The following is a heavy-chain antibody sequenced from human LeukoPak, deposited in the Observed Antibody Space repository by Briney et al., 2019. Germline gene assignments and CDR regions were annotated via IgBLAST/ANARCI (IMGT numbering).Heavy chain of an antibody. J-gene: IGHJ4*02. CDR2: ISSSSSYT. D-gene: IGHD6-13*01. CDR3: ARGGSSSWGFDY. V-gene: IGHV3-11*05. Sequence: GGSLTLSCAASGFPFSDSYMSWLRQAPQKGLEWVSYISSSSSYTNYADSVKGRFNLSRDNAKNSLYLKENSLRAEDTAVYYCARGGSSSWGFDYWGQGTLVTVSS. CDR1: GFPFSDSY.